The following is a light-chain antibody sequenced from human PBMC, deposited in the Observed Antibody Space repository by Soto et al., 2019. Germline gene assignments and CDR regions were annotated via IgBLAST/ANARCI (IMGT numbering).Light chain of an antibody. Sequence: EIVMTQSPATLSVSPGGRSTLSCRASQSISDTLAWYQQKPGQAPRLLIYSASRRATGFPGRFSGSGFGTEFTLTISRLDPEDSAVYYCQQYGNSPWTFGQGTKVDIK. J-gene: IGKJ1*01. CDR3: QQYGNSPWT. CDR2: SAS. V-gene: IGKV3-15*01. CDR1: QSISDT.